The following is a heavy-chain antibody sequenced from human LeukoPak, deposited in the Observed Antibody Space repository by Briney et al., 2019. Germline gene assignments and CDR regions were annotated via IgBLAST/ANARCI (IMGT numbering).Heavy chain of an antibody. CDR1: GFTFDDYG. D-gene: IGHD1-1*01. CDR2: INWNGGST. J-gene: IGHJ4*02. V-gene: IGHV3-20*04. CDR3: AKASLERYYFDY. Sequence: PGGSLRLSCAASGFTFDDYGMSWVRQAPGKGLEWVSGINWNGGSTGYADSVKGRFTISRDNSKNMLSLQMNSLRAEDTAVYYCAKASLERYYFDYWGQGTLVTVSS.